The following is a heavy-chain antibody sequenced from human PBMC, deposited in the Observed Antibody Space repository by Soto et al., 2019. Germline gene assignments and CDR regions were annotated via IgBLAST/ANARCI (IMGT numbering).Heavy chain of an antibody. CDR2: IWYDGSNK. V-gene: IGHV3-33*01. D-gene: IGHD3-16*02. CDR3: ARDGVSLFMNPSELDY. CDR1: GFTFSSYG. Sequence: QVQLVESGGGVVQPGRSLRLSCVGSGFTFSSYGLYWVRQAPGKGLEWVAVIWYDGSNKYYADSVRGRFTISRDNSKNTVYLEMNSLRVEDTAMYYCARDGVSLFMNPSELDYWGQGPLVTVSS. J-gene: IGHJ4*02.